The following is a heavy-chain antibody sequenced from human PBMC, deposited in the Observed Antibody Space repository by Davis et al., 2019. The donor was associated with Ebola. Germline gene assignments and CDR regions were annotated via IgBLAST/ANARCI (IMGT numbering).Heavy chain of an antibody. CDR1: GGSFSGNY. J-gene: IGHJ6*03. D-gene: IGHD3-22*01. Sequence: SETLSLTCAVNGGSFSGNYWTWIRQPPGKGLEWIGEISHSGSTNYNPSLKSRVTLSVDTPSNQFSLKMNSVTAADTAVYYCARGGANYYDSNGFSCGYSYFMDVWGKGTTVTVSS. CDR2: ISHSGST. CDR3: ARGGANYYDSNGFSCGYSYFMDV. V-gene: IGHV4-34*01.